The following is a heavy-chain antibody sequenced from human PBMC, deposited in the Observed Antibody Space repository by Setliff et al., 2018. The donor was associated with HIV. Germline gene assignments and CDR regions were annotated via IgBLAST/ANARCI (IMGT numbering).Heavy chain of an antibody. CDR3: ATSGYSYAFNWFDP. V-gene: IGHV4-61*09. CDR2: IHTSGST. CDR1: GGSISSGSHY. D-gene: IGHD5-18*01. Sequence: PSETLSLTCTVSGGSISSGSHYWTWIRQPAGKGLEWIGHIHTSGSTNYDLSLMSRVTISVDTSKNQFSLKLSSVAAADTAVYYWATSGYSYAFNWFDPWGQGTLVTVSS. J-gene: IGHJ5*02.